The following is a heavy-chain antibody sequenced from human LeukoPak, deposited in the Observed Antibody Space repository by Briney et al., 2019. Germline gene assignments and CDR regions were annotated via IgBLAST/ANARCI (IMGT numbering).Heavy chain of an antibody. V-gene: IGHV4-39*07. J-gene: IGHJ4*02. CDR2: IYSNGNT. CDR1: GGSISSSGHY. CDR3: ARSATVTTGYFDY. D-gene: IGHD4-17*01. Sequence: PSETLSLTCSVSGGSISSSGHYWGWIRQSPEKGLDWIGSIYSNGNTYYNPSVKIRVTISVDTSKNQFSLKLTSVTAAETAVYYCARSATVTTGYFDYWGQGALLTVSS.